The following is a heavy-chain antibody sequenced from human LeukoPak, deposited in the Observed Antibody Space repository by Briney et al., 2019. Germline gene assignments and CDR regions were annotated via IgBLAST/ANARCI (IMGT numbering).Heavy chain of an antibody. CDR1: GGTFSSYA. CDR2: IIPIFGTA. Sequence: SVKVSCKASGGTFSSYAISWVRQAPGQGLEWMGGIIPIFGTANYAQKFQGRVTITADESASTAYMELSSLRSEDTAVYYCARSFSDAFDIWGQGTMVTVSS. CDR3: ARSFSDAFDI. J-gene: IGHJ3*02. D-gene: IGHD3-16*02. V-gene: IGHV1-69*13.